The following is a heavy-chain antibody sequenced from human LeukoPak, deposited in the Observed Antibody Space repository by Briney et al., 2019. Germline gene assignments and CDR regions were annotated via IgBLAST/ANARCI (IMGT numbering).Heavy chain of an antibody. Sequence: GGSLRLSCAASGFTFSSYSMNWVRQAPGRGLEWVSYISSSSSTIYYADSVKGRFTISRDNAKNSLYLQMNSLRAEDTAVYYCARDDSSSSEPYFRHWGQGTLVTVSS. D-gene: IGHD6-13*01. CDR2: ISSSSSTI. CDR3: ARDDSSSSEPYFRH. V-gene: IGHV3-48*01. J-gene: IGHJ1*01. CDR1: GFTFSSYS.